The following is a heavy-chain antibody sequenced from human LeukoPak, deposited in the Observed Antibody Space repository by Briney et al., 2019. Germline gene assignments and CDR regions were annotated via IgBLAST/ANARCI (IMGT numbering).Heavy chain of an antibody. Sequence: SVKVSCKASGYTFTSYDINWVRQATGQGLEWMGWMNPNSGNTGYAQKFQGRVTMTRNTSISTAYMELSSLRSEDTAVYYCARKSAAAGTFDYWGQGTLVTVSS. CDR1: GYTFTSYD. V-gene: IGHV1-8*01. CDR3: ARKSAAAGTFDY. D-gene: IGHD6-13*01. CDR2: MNPNSGNT. J-gene: IGHJ4*02.